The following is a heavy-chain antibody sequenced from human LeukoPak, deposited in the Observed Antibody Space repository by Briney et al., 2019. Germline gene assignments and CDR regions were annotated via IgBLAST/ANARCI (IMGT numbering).Heavy chain of an antibody. CDR3: ARTGSSSSSHYYGMDV. J-gene: IGHJ6*02. D-gene: IGHD6-13*01. V-gene: IGHV1-2*04. CDR2: INPNSGGT. CDR1: GYTFTGYY. Sequence: ASVKVSCKASGYTFTGYYTHWVRQAPGQGLEWMGWINPNSGGTNYAQKFQGWVTMTRDTSISTAYMELSRLRSDDTAVYYCARTGSSSSSHYYGMDVWGPGTTVTVSS.